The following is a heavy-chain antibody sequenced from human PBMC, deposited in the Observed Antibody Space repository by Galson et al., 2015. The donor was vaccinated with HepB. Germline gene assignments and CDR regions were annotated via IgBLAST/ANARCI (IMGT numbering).Heavy chain of an antibody. CDR3: ARTIGWGMTTAFDI. J-gene: IGHJ3*02. CDR1: GYTFTGYY. Sequence: SVKVSCKASGYTFTGYYMHWVRQAPGQGLEWMGWINPNSGGTNYAQKFQGRVTMTRDTSISTAYMELSRLRSDDTAVYYCARTIGWGMTTAFDIWGQGTMVTVSS. CDR2: INPNSGGT. V-gene: IGHV1-2*02. D-gene: IGHD4-11*01.